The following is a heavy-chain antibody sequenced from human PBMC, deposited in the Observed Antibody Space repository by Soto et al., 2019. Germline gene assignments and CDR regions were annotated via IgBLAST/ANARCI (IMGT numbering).Heavy chain of an antibody. V-gene: IGHV1-69*13. CDR3: ARDLGFGYCSSTSCYFHALGYYYYGMDV. D-gene: IGHD2-2*03. J-gene: IGHJ6*02. CDR1: GGTFSSYA. Sequence: ASVKVSCKASGGTFSSYAISWVRQAPGQGLEWMGGIIPIFGTANYAQKFQGRVTITADESTSTAYMELSSLRSEDTAVYYCARDLGFGYCSSTSCYFHALGYYYYGMDVWGQGTTVTVSS. CDR2: IIPIFGTA.